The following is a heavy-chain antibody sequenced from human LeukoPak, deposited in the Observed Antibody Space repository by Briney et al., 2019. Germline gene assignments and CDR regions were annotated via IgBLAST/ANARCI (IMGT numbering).Heavy chain of an antibody. CDR3: ARRAGAYSHPYDY. Sequence: PSETLSLTCTVSGGSIKSNYWSWIRQPPGKGLEWIGYGYYSGTTDYNPSFKSRVTISLDTSKSQFSLKLRFVTTADTAVYYCARRAGAYSHPYDYWGQGTLVTVSS. CDR2: GYYSGTT. D-gene: IGHD4/OR15-4a*01. CDR1: GGSIKSNY. V-gene: IGHV4-59*01. J-gene: IGHJ4*02.